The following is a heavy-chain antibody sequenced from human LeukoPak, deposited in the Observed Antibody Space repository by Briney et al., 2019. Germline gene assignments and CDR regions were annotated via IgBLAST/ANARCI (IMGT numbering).Heavy chain of an antibody. CDR1: GFTFSSYG. J-gene: IGHJ6*02. CDR3: AKDGRGVRTMAATYYYYYGMDV. V-gene: IGHV3-30*02. D-gene: IGHD6-25*01. CDR2: IRYDGSNK. Sequence: GGSLRLSCAASGFTFSSYGMHWVRQAPGKGLEWVAFIRYDGSNKYYADSVKGRFTISRDNSKNTLYLQMNSLRAVDTAVYYCAKDGRGVRTMAATYYYYYGMDVWGQGTTVTVSS.